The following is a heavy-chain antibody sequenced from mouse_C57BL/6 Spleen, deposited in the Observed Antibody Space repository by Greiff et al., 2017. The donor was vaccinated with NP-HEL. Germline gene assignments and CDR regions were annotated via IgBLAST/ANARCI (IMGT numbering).Heavy chain of an antibody. CDR1: GYSFTDYN. D-gene: IGHD1-1*01. J-gene: IGHJ1*03. Sequence: EVKVVESGPELVKPGASVKISCKASGYSFTDYNMNWVKQSNGKSLEWIGVINPNYGTTSYNQKFKGKATLTVDQSSSTAYMQLNSLTSEDSAVYYCARSCITTVVAPGWYFDVWGTGTTVTVSS. CDR3: ARSCITTVVAPGWYFDV. CDR2: INPNYGTT. V-gene: IGHV1-39*01.